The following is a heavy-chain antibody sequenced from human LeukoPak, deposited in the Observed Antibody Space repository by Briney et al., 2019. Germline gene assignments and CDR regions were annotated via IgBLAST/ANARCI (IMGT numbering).Heavy chain of an antibody. CDR1: GFTFSSYS. CDR3: ARDPIMIRLSDGMDV. Sequence: GGSLRLSCAASGFTFSSYSMNWVRQAPGKGLEWVSSISSSSYIYYADSVKGRFTVSRDNAKNSLYLQTNSLRAEDTAVYYCARDPIMIRLSDGMDVWGQGTTVTVSS. J-gene: IGHJ6*02. V-gene: IGHV3-21*01. D-gene: IGHD3-16*01. CDR2: ISSSSYI.